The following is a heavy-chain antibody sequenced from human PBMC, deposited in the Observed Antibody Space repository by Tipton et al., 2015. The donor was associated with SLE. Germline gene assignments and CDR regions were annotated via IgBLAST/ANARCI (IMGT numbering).Heavy chain of an antibody. V-gene: IGHV3-53*05. Sequence: SLRLSCAASGFTVSSNYMSWVRQAPGKGLEWVSVIYSGGSTYYADSVKGRFTISRDNSKNTLYLQMNSLRAEDTAVYYCARDRATMTGDYYYYYGMDVWGQGTTVTVSS. CDR2: IYSGGST. CDR1: GFTVSSNY. CDR3: ARDRATMTGDYYYYYGMDV. D-gene: IGHD5-12*01. J-gene: IGHJ6*02.